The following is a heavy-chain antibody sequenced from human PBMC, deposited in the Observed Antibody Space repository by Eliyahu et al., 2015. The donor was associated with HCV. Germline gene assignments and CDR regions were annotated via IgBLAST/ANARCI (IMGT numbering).Heavy chain of an antibody. CDR2: INSDGSST. Sequence: EVQLVESGGGLVQPGGSLRLSCAASGFTFSSYWMHWVRQAPGKGLVWVSRINSDGSSTSYADSVKGRFTISRDNAKNTLYLQMNSLRAEDTAVYYCAREFIKILPRYYYGMDVWGQGTTVTVSS. V-gene: IGHV3-74*01. CDR3: AREFIKILPRYYYGMDV. D-gene: IGHD3-16*02. J-gene: IGHJ6*02. CDR1: GFTFSSYW.